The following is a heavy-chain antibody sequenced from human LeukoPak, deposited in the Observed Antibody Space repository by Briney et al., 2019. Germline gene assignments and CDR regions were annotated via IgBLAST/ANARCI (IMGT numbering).Heavy chain of an antibody. CDR1: GGSISSGDYY. Sequence: SETLSLTCTVSGGSISSGDYYWSWIRHPPGTGPERLGYIYDSGSTYYNPSLKSRITISVDTSENRFSLKLSSVTATDTAVYYCARDCSGGSCYGAFDIWGQGTMVTVSS. D-gene: IGHD2-15*01. CDR2: IYDSGST. J-gene: IGHJ3*02. CDR3: ARDCSGGSCYGAFDI. V-gene: IGHV4-30-4*01.